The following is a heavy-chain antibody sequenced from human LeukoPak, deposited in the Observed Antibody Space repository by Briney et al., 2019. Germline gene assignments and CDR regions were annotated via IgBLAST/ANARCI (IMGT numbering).Heavy chain of an antibody. D-gene: IGHD3-3*01. CDR3: ARGLRPSWT. V-gene: IGHV1-8*02. J-gene: IGHJ5*02. CDR1: GGTFSSYA. Sequence: ASVKVSCKASGGTFSSYAISWVRQAPGQGLEWMGWMNPNSGNTAYAQMFQGRVTMTRNTSIGTAYMELSSLRSGDTAVYYCARGLRPSWTWGQGTLVTVSS. CDR2: MNPNSGNT.